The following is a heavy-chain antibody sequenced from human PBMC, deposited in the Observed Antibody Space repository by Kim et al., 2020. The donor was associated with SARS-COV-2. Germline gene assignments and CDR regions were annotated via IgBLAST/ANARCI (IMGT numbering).Heavy chain of an antibody. D-gene: IGHD6-19*01. J-gene: IGHJ6*02. V-gene: IGHV4-59*08. CDR1: GGSISNYY. CDR3: ARHGDNSGWNYYYGMDV. CDR2: IYYSGST. Sequence: SETLSLTCTVSGGSISNYYWSWIRQPPGKGLEWIGYIYYSGSTNYNPSLKSRVTISVDTSKNQFSLKLSSVTAADTAVYYCARHGDNSGWNYYYGMDVWGQGTTVTVSS.